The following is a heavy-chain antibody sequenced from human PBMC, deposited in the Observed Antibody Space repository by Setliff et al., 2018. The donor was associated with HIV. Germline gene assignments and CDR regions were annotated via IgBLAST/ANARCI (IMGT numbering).Heavy chain of an antibody. D-gene: IGHD4-17*01. CDR3: ATLDPNYGDYANY. Sequence: GESLKISCKGSRYTFTTYWIAWVRQMPGKGLEWMGIVYPGDSDTRYSPSFQGQVTISADKSISTAYLHWSSLKASDTAMYYCATLDPNYGDYANYWGRGTLGTVSS. J-gene: IGHJ4*02. CDR2: VYPGDSDT. CDR1: RYTFTTYW. V-gene: IGHV5-51*01.